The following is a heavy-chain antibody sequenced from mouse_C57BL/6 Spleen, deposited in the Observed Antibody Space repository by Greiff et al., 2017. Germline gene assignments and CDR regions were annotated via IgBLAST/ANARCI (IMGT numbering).Heavy chain of an antibody. Sequence: DVKLQESGGGLVQPKGSLKLSCAASGFSFNTYAMNWVRQAPGKGLEWVARIRSKSNNYATYYADSVKDRFTISRDDSESMLYLQMNNLKTEDTAMYYCVRHGETDYAMDYWGQGTSVTVSS. V-gene: IGHV10-1*01. D-gene: IGHD3-2*01. CDR1: GFSFNTYA. CDR2: IRSKSNNYAT. CDR3: VRHGETDYAMDY. J-gene: IGHJ4*01.